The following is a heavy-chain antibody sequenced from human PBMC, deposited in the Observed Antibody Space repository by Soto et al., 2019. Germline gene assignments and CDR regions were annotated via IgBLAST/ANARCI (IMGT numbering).Heavy chain of an antibody. CDR2: IFYSGTT. V-gene: IGHV4-31*03. CDR3: ARGPYTAMVTYYYYYGMDV. D-gene: IGHD5-18*01. J-gene: IGHJ6*01. CDR1: GGSISSGGYY. Sequence: SETLSLTCTVSGGSISSGGYYWSWIRQHPGKGLEWIGYIFYSGTTYYNPSLKSRVTISVDTSKNQFSLKLSSVTAADTAVYYCARGPYTAMVTYYYYYGMDVWGQGTTVTVSS.